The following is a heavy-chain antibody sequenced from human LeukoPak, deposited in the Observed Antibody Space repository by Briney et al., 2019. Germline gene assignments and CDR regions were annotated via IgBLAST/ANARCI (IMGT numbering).Heavy chain of an antibody. CDR2: IYYSGSA. V-gene: IGHV4-59*08. Sequence: PSETLSLTCTVSGGSISSYYWTWIRQPPGKGLEWIGYIYYSGSANYNPSLKSRVTISVDTSKNQFSLKLSSVTAADTAVYYCVRRDPARAFDIWGQGTMVTVSS. CDR1: GGSISSYY. CDR3: VRRDPARAFDI. J-gene: IGHJ3*02. D-gene: IGHD5-24*01.